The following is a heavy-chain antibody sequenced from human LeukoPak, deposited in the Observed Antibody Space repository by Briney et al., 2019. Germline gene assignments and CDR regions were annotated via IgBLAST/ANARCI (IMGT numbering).Heavy chain of an antibody. CDR2: ISGSGANT. V-gene: IGHV3-23*01. Sequence: GGSLRLSCAASGFTFSSYAMSWVRQAPGKGLEWVSVISGSGANTYYADSVGGRFTISRDNSKNTLYLQMNSLRAEDTAVYYCTKGLYYNFWSECANWGQGTLVTVSS. CDR3: TKGLYYNFWSECAN. D-gene: IGHD3-3*01. CDR1: GFTFSSYA. J-gene: IGHJ4*02.